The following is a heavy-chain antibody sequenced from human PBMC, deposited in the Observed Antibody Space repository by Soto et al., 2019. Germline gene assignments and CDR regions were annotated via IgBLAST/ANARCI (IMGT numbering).Heavy chain of an antibody. CDR1: GFSLTTSGMS. CDR2: IDWDDDK. Sequence: SGPTLVNPTQTLTLTCTFSGFSLTTSGMSVSWIRQPPGKALEWLALIDWDDDKYYSTSLKTRLTISTDTSKNQVVLTMTSMDPVDTATYYCARGVVVATTAWFDPWGQGTLVTVSS. CDR3: ARGVVVATTAWFDP. V-gene: IGHV2-70*01. D-gene: IGHD2-15*01. J-gene: IGHJ5*02.